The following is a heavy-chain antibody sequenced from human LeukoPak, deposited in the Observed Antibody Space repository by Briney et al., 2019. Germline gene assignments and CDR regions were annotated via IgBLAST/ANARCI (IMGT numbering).Heavy chain of an antibody. J-gene: IGHJ6*03. Sequence: PGRSLRLSCAASGFMFSDYGMHWVRQAPGKGLEGVAAIWYDGSNIFYADSVKGRFTISRDNSKNALYLQMNSLRAEDTADYYCAKEGDRGETLYYYYMDVWGNGTTVTVSS. D-gene: IGHD3-10*01. CDR1: GFMFSDYG. CDR2: IWYDGSNI. CDR3: AKEGDRGETLYYYYMDV. V-gene: IGHV3-33*06.